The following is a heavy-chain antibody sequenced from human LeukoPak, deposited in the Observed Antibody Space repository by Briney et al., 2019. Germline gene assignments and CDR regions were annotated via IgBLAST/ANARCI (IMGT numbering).Heavy chain of an antibody. D-gene: IGHD4-17*01. J-gene: IGHJ6*03. CDR3: ARQRGVTSLSYYYYMDV. CDR1: GYTFTSYH. V-gene: IGHV1-8*03. Sequence: ASVKVSCKASGYTFTSYHINWVRQATGQGLEWMGWMNPNSGNTGYAQKFQGRVTITRDTSISTAYMELSSLRSDDTAVYYCARQRGVTSLSYYYYMDVGGKGTTVTVSS. CDR2: MNPNSGNT.